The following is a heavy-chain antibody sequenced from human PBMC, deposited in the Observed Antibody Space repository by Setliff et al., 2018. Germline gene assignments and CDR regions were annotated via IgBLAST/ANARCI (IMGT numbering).Heavy chain of an antibody. D-gene: IGHD7-27*01. CDR3: AGVHWTTNWFLHY. Sequence: PGGSLRLSCETSGFTFSDYSFDWVRQAPGKGLEWVAIIFHDGRDIYYGDSVQGRFAISRDNSKNTLYLQMNSLRSDDTAVYYCAGVHWTTNWFLHYWGQGTLVTVSS. J-gene: IGHJ4*01. CDR1: GFTFSDYS. V-gene: IGHV3-30*03. CDR2: IFHDGRDI.